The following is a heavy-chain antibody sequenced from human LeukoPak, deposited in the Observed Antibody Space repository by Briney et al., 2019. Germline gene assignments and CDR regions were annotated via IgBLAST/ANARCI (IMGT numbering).Heavy chain of an antibody. CDR3: AKTGSWGSSNYYFDY. CDR1: GFTFSSYG. V-gene: IGHV3-30*02. J-gene: IGHJ4*02. CDR2: IRYDGGKK. Sequence: GGSLRLSCAASGFTFSSYGMHWVRQAPGKGLEWVAFIRYDGGKKYYAGSVKGRFTISRDNSKNTLYLQMNSLRAEDTALYYCAKTGSWGSSNYYFDYWGQGTLVTVSS. D-gene: IGHD2-15*01.